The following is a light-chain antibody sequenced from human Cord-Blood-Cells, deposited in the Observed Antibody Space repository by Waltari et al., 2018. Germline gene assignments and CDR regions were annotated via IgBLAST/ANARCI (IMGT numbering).Light chain of an antibody. Sequence: SSELTQDPAVSVALGQTVRITCQGDSLRSDYASWYQQKPGQAPVLVIYGKNNRPSGIPDRFSGSSSGNTASLTITGAQAEDEADYYCNSRDSSGNHYVFGTRTKVTVL. V-gene: IGLV3-19*01. CDR1: SLRSDY. CDR3: NSRDSSGNHYV. J-gene: IGLJ1*01. CDR2: GKN.